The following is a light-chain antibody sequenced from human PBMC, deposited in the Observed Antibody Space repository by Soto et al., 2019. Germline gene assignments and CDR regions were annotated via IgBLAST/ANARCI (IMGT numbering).Light chain of an antibody. Sequence: EIVMTQSPATLSVSPGERATFSCRASQSVGTNLAWYRQKSGQAPSLLIYGASARAPGIPARFSGSGSGTEFTLPISSLQSEDFAVYYCQQYDNRRTFGQGTKVDIK. CDR1: QSVGTN. J-gene: IGKJ1*01. V-gene: IGKV3-15*01. CDR2: GAS. CDR3: QQYDNRRT.